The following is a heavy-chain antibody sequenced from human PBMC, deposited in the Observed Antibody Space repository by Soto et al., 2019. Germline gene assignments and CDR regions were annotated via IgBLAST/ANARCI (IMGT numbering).Heavy chain of an antibody. V-gene: IGHV4-59*01. CDR3: ERRALDGGYFDY. D-gene: IGHD4-17*01. J-gene: IGHJ4*02. CDR1: GGSMNNYY. Sequence: QVQLQESGPGLVKPSETLSLTCTVSGGSMNNYYWTWIRQPPGKGLEWIGYMYYSRSTDYNTSLKSRVTISVDTSKNQLSLKVSSVTAADTAVYYCERRALDGGYFDYWGQGTLVTVSS. CDR2: MYYSRST.